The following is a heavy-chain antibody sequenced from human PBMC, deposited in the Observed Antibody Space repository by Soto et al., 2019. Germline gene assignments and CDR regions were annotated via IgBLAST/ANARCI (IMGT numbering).Heavy chain of an antibody. J-gene: IGHJ6*02. V-gene: IGHV3-48*01. Sequence: EVQLVESGGGLVQPGGSLRLSCAASGFSFSNYSMNWVRQAPGKGLEWVSYITSTSGTIYYADSVKGRFTTSRDNAKNSLYLQMNSLRAEDTGVYHCARAGDSYGYVGPYPYYGMDVWGQGTTVTVSS. CDR3: ARAGDSYGYVGPYPYYGMDV. CDR2: ITSTSGTI. CDR1: GFSFSNYS. D-gene: IGHD5-18*01.